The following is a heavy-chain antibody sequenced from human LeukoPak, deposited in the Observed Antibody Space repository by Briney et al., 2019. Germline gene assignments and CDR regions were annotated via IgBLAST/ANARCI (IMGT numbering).Heavy chain of an antibody. Sequence: GGSLRLSCAASGFSFSNHSMNWVRQAPGKGLEWVSYISNSASAKYYAASVKGRFTISRDNGKNSLYLQMNSLRAEDTAVYYCTRSLEATMGAFDVWGQGTMVTVSS. CDR3: TRSLEATMGAFDV. D-gene: IGHD5-24*01. CDR2: ISNSASAK. V-gene: IGHV3-48*01. J-gene: IGHJ3*01. CDR1: GFSFSNHS.